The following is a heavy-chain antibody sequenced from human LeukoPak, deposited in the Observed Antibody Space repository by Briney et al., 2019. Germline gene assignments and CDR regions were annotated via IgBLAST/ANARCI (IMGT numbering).Heavy chain of an antibody. V-gene: IGHV4-39*01. D-gene: IGHD3-22*01. CDR2: IFYNGNT. CDR3: ARQSSGYYYGWFDP. CDR1: GGSILDSTYY. J-gene: IGHJ5*02. Sequence: SETLSLTCTVSGGSILDSTYYWAWIRQPPGKGLEWIATIFYNGNTHYNPSLKSRVTMSVDTVKNQFSLNLNSVTAADTAVYYCARQSSGYYYGWFDPWGQGTLVTVSS.